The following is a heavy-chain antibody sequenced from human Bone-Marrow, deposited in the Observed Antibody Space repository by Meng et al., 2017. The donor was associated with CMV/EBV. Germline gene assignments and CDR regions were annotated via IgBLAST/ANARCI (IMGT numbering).Heavy chain of an antibody. CDR1: GGSFSGYY. D-gene: IGHD6-19*01. CDR2: INHSGST. J-gene: IGHJ4*02. Sequence: SAPLSLTCAVYGGSFSGYYWSWIRQPPGKGLEWIGEINHSGSTNYNPSLKSRVTISVDTSKNQFSLKLSSVTAADTAVYYCARGRVGWGSGWYVSLFDYWGQGTLVTVYS. CDR3: ARGRVGWGSGWYVSLFDY. V-gene: IGHV4-34*01.